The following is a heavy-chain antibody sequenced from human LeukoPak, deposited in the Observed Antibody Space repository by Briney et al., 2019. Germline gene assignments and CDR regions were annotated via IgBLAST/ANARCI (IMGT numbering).Heavy chain of an antibody. D-gene: IGHD6-13*01. V-gene: IGHV3-30*02. CDR1: GFTFSSYG. J-gene: IGHJ6*03. Sequence: GGSLRLSCAASGFTFSSYGMHWVRQAPGKGLEWVAFIRYDGSNKYYADSVKGRFTISRDNSRNTLYLQMNSLRAEDTAVYYCAKAPYSSPGDYMDVWGKGTTVTVSS. CDR3: AKAPYSSPGDYMDV. CDR2: IRYDGSNK.